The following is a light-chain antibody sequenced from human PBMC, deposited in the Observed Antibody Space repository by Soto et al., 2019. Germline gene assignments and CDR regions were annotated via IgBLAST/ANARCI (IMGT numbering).Light chain of an antibody. CDR2: GAS. J-gene: IGKJ5*01. CDR1: QSVSTN. Sequence: EIVMTQSPTTLSVSPGERATLSCRASQSVSTNLAWYQQKPGQVPSLLIYGASTRASGIPARFSGSGSGTAFTLTIGSLQYEDFSVYYYQQYSSSPSFGQGTRLEIK. V-gene: IGKV3-15*01. CDR3: QQYSSSPS.